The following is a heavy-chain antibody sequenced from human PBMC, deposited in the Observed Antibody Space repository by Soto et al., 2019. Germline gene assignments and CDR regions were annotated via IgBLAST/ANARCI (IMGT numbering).Heavy chain of an antibody. Sequence: GSLRLSCAASGFSFGTFVMTWFRQAPGGGLEWVASITDSGYTASYAETVEGRFTVSRDNSKNKLHLQMNDLRAEDTATYYCAKNGQWLATPPEAWGQGTLVTVSS. CDR1: GFSFGTFV. CDR3: AKNGQWLATPPEA. V-gene: IGHV3-23*01. CDR2: ITDSGYTA. D-gene: IGHD6-19*01. J-gene: IGHJ4*02.